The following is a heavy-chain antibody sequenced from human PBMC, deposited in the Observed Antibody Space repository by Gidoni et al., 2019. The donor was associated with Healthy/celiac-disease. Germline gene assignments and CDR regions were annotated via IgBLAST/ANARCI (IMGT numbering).Heavy chain of an antibody. CDR3: AKDLGETRSAAPQIDLPDY. D-gene: IGHD6-13*01. Sequence: QVQLVESGGGVVQPGRSLRLSCAASGFTFSSYAMHWVRQAPGKGLEWVAVISYDGSNKYYADSVKGRFTISRDNSKNTLYLQMNSLRAEDTAVYYCAKDLGETRSAAPQIDLPDYWGQGTLVTVSS. J-gene: IGHJ4*02. CDR2: ISYDGSNK. CDR1: GFTFSSYA. V-gene: IGHV3-30*18.